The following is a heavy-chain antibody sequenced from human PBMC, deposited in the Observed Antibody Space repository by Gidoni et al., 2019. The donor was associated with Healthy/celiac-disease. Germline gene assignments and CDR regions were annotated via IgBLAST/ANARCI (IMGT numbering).Heavy chain of an antibody. CDR1: GFTFSSYA. D-gene: IGHD5-18*01. CDR2: ISYDGSNK. J-gene: IGHJ6*02. CDR3: ARPRDTAMVIYGMDV. Sequence: QVQLVESGGGVVQPGRSLRLSCAASGFTFSSYAMHWVRQAPGKGLEWVAVISYDGSNKYYADSVKGRFTISRDNSKNTLYLQMNSLRAEDTAVYYCARPRDTAMVIYGMDVWGQGTTVTVSS. V-gene: IGHV3-30*01.